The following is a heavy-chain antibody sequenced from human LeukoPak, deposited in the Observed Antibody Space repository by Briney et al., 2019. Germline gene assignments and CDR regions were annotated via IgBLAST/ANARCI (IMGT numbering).Heavy chain of an antibody. V-gene: IGHV1-18*01. CDR2: ISAYNGNT. J-gene: IGHJ5*02. Sequence: ASVKVSCKASGYTFTSYGISWVRQAPGQGLEWMGWISAYNGNTNYAQKLQGSVTMTTDTSTSTAYMELRSLRSDDTAVYYCARTAAVDNWFDPWGQGTLVTVSS. CDR3: ARTAAVDNWFDP. D-gene: IGHD6-13*01. CDR1: GYTFTSYG.